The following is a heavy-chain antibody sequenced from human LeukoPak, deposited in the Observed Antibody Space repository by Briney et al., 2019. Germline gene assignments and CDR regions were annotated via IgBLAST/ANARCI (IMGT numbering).Heavy chain of an antibody. Sequence: SETLSLTCAVYGGSFSGYYWSWIRQPPGKGLEWIGEINHSGSTNYNPSLKSRVTISVDTSKDQFSLKLSSVTAADTAVYHCARVLAYYYDSSGFTDNYWGQGTLVTVSS. CDR2: INHSGST. V-gene: IGHV4-34*01. J-gene: IGHJ4*02. D-gene: IGHD3-22*01. CDR1: GGSFSGYY. CDR3: ARVLAYYYDSSGFTDNY.